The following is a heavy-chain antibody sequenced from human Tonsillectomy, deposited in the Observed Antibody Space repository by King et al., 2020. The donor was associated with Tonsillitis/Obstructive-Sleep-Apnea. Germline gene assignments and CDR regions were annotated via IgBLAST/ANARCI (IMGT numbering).Heavy chain of an antibody. J-gene: IGHJ1*01. CDR1: GGSISSYF. Sequence: VQLQESGPGLVKPSETLSLTCSVSGGSISSYFWNWIRQPPGKGLEWIGYIYYSGSTNYNPSLKSRVTMSVDTSKNQFSLNLSSVTAADTAVYYCGRPDYVSVYPQHWGQGTLVTVSS. D-gene: IGHD4-17*01. V-gene: IGHV4-59*12. CDR3: GRPDYVSVYPQH. CDR2: IYYSGST.